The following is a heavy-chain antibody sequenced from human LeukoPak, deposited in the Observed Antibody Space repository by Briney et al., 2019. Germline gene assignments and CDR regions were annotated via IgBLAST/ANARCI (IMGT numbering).Heavy chain of an antibody. CDR3: AKVRGIQLWLGMDV. Sequence: PGGSLRLSCAASGFTFSSYGMHWVRQAPGKGLEWVAFIRYDGSNKYYADSVKGRFTISRDNSKNTLYLQMNSLRAEDTAVYYCAKVRGIQLWLGMDVWGKGTTVTVSS. CDR1: GFTFSSYG. CDR2: IRYDGSNK. V-gene: IGHV3-30*02. D-gene: IGHD5-18*01. J-gene: IGHJ6*03.